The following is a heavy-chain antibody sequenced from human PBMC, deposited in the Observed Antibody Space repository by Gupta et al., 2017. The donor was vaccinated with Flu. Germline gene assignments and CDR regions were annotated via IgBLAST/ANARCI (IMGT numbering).Heavy chain of an antibody. CDR2: ISSSSSYI. Sequence: EVHLVESGGGLVKPGGSLRLSCAASGFTFSTYGMNWVRQAPGKGLEWVSSISSSSSYIYYADSVKGRFTISRHNAKNFVYLQMNSLRAEDTAVYYCARAWDVTVAGTFDYWGQGTLVAVSS. V-gene: IGHV3-21*01. J-gene: IGHJ4*02. CDR3: ARAWDVTVAGTFDY. CDR1: GFTFSTYG. D-gene: IGHD6-19*01.